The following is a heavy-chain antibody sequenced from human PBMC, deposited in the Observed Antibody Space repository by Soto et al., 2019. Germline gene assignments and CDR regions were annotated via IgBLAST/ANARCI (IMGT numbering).Heavy chain of an antibody. CDR3: ARALREGLPIYYFDS. CDR2: IFWNDER. D-gene: IGHD1-26*01. V-gene: IGHV2-26*01. Sequence: QVTLKESGPVLVKPTETLTLTCTVSGFSLSKARMGVSWIRQPPGKALEWLAHIFWNDERSYNTSLKSRLTXPWXXSXSQVVLTMTNVDPVDTGTYFCARALREGLPIYYFDSWGQGTLVTVSS. CDR1: GFSLSKARMG. J-gene: IGHJ4*02.